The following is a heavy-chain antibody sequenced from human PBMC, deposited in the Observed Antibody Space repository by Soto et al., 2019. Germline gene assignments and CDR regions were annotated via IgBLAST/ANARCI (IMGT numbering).Heavy chain of an antibody. Sequence: GGSLRLSCAASGFTFSSYEMNWVRQAPGKGLEWVSYISSSGSTIYYADSVKGRFTISRDNAKNSLYLQMNSLRAEDTAVYYCARDGRGCSGGSCYSYYCYGMDVWGQGTTVTVSS. CDR1: GFTFSSYE. J-gene: IGHJ6*02. V-gene: IGHV3-48*03. CDR3: ARDGRGCSGGSCYSYYCYGMDV. D-gene: IGHD2-15*01. CDR2: ISSSGSTI.